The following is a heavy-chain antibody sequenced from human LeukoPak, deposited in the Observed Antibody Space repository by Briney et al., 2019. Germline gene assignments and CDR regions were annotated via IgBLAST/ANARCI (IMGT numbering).Heavy chain of an antibody. CDR2: IIPIFGTA. V-gene: IGHV1-69*13. J-gene: IGHJ4*02. Sequence: ASVKVSCTASRGTFSSYAISWVRQAPGQGLEWMGGIIPIFGTANYAQKFQGRVTITADESTSTAYMELSSLRSEDTAVYYCARVPYSSGWFNYWGQGTLVTVSS. CDR3: ARVPYSSGWFNY. D-gene: IGHD6-19*01. CDR1: RGTFSSYA.